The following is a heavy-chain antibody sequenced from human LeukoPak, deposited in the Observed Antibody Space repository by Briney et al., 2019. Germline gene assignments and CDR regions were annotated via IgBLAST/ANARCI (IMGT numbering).Heavy chain of an antibody. D-gene: IGHD6-19*01. CDR3: ARHSGGSGWLR. J-gene: IGHJ4*02. Sequence: SSETLSLTCIVSGGPINTHYWNWIRQPPGKGLEWIGYIFYSGSTKYNPSLKSRVSISIDRSKSQFSLKLNSVTAADTAVYYGARHSGGSGWLRWGQGALVTVSS. V-gene: IGHV4-59*08. CDR2: IFYSGST. CDR1: GGPINTHY.